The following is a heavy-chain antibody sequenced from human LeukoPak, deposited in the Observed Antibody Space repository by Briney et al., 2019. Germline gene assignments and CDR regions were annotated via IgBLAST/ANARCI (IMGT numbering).Heavy chain of an antibody. CDR2: ISGSGGST. Sequence: GGTLRLSCAASGFTFSSYGMSWVRQAPGKGLEWVSAISGSGGSTYYADSVKGRFTISRDNSKNTLYLQMNSLRAEDTAVYYCAKLGYYDSSGYPYFDYWGQGTLVTVSS. D-gene: IGHD3-22*01. V-gene: IGHV3-23*01. CDR3: AKLGYYDSSGYPYFDY. CDR1: GFTFSSYG. J-gene: IGHJ4*02.